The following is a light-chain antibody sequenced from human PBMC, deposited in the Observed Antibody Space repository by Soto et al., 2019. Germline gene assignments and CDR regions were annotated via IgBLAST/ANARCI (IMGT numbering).Light chain of an antibody. Sequence: DIQMTQSPSSLSTSVGDRVTITCRASQSISTYLNWYHQKPGKAPKLLVSAASILESGVPSRFSGSGSGTDFTLTISALQPEDFATYYCQQSYSHPRTFGQGTKVDI. CDR3: QQSYSHPRT. CDR1: QSISTY. V-gene: IGKV1-39*01. CDR2: AAS. J-gene: IGKJ1*01.